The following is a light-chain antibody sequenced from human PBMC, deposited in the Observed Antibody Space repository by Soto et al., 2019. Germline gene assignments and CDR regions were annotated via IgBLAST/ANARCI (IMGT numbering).Light chain of an antibody. V-gene: IGLV2-11*01. J-gene: IGLJ1*01. CDR2: DVS. CDR3: CSCAGTFYV. Sequence: QSVLTQPRSVSGSPGQSVTISCTGTSSDFGGYNYVSWYQHHPGKAPKLMIYDVSERPSGVPDRFSGSKSGNTASLTISGLQAEDEADYYCCSCAGTFYVFGTGTKSPS. CDR1: SSDFGGYNY.